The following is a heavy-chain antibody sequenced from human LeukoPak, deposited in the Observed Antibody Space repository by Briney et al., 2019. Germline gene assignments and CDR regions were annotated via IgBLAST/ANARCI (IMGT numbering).Heavy chain of an antibody. D-gene: IGHD4-17*01. Sequence: SVKVSCKASGGTFSSYAISWVRQAPGQGLEWMGRIIPILGIANYAQKFQGRVTITADKSTSTAYMELRSLRSDDTAVYYCASCNIDLDYALDYWGQGTLVTVSS. CDR3: ASCNIDLDYALDY. CDR1: GGTFSSYA. V-gene: IGHV1-69*04. CDR2: IIPILGIA. J-gene: IGHJ4*02.